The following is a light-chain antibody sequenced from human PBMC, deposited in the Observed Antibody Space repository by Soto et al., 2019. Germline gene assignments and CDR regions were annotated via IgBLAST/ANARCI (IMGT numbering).Light chain of an antibody. V-gene: IGLV8-61*01. CDR1: SVSVPASYY. Sequence: QAVVTQEPSFSVSPVGTGTLTCGLSSVSVPASYYPSWYQQTPGKSPRTLIYSTNTRSSGVPDRFSGSILGNKAALTITWAHADDESDYYCVLYMVSGPVFGGWTKVNFL. J-gene: IGLJ2*01. CDR2: STN. CDR3: VLYMVSGPV.